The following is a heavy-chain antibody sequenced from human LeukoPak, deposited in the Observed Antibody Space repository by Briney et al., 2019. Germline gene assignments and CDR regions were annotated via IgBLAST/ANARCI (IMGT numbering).Heavy chain of an antibody. CDR2: ILSGGSA. Sequence: PGGSLRLSCAASGFTFSSYAMSWVRQAPGKGLEWVSTILSGGSAYYADSVRGRFTISRDNSKNTLYLQMNSLRAEDTAVYYCAKDEYYFDYWGQGTLVTVSS. J-gene: IGHJ4*02. CDR3: AKDEYYFDY. CDR1: GFTFSSYA. V-gene: IGHV3-23*01.